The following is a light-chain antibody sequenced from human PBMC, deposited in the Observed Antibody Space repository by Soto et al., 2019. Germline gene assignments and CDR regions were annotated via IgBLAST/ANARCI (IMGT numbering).Light chain of an antibody. CDR1: QSISSW. V-gene: IGKV1-5*01. Sequence: DIQMTQSPSTLSATAGERVTINCRASQSISSWLAWYKHKPGKAPKILIYDASNLDSGVPSRFRGSGSGTEFSLTISNLQPDDCATYYCQQYENYWTFGQGTKV. CDR2: DAS. CDR3: QQYENYWT. J-gene: IGKJ1*01.